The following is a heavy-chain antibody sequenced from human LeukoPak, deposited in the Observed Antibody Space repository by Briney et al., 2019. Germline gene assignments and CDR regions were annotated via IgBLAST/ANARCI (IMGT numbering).Heavy chain of an antibody. Sequence: SETLSLTCTASGGSISSGGYYWSWIRQHPGKGLEWIGYIYYSGGTYYNPSLKSRVTISVDTSKNQFSLKLSSVTAADTAVYYCAREVAVAGTPYYFDYWGQGTLVTVSS. V-gene: IGHV4-31*03. J-gene: IGHJ4*02. CDR2: IYYSGGT. CDR3: AREVAVAGTPYYFDY. CDR1: GGSISSGGYY. D-gene: IGHD6-19*01.